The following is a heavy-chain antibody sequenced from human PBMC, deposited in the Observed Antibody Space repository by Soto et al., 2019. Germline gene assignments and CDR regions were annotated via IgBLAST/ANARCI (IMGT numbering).Heavy chain of an antibody. CDR1: GFTFSSYG. CDR3: ARDKPTVTTGGFFF. J-gene: IGHJ4*02. D-gene: IGHD4-17*01. Sequence: GGSLRLSCAASGFTFSSYGMHWVRQAPGKGLEWVAVIWYDGSNKYYADSVKGRFTISRDNSKNTLYLQMNSLRAEDTAVYYCARDKPTVTTGGFFFWGQGTLVTVSS. V-gene: IGHV3-33*01. CDR2: IWYDGSNK.